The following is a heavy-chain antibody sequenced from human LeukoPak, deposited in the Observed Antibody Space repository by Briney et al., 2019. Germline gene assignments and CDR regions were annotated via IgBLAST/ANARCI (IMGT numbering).Heavy chain of an antibody. J-gene: IGHJ5*02. CDR2: IKEDGTKK. V-gene: IGHV3-7*01. Sequence: GGSLRLSCAASGFTFNTFWMSWVRQTPGKGLEWVANIKEDGTKKYYVDSVKGRFTISRDNAENSLYLQMNSLRAEDTAVYFCARDAAGYDPWGQGTLVTVSS. D-gene: IGHD6-13*01. CDR3: ARDAAGYDP. CDR1: GFTFNTFW.